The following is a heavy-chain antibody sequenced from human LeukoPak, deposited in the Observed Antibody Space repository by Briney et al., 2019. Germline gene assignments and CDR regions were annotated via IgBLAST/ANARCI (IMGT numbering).Heavy chain of an antibody. D-gene: IGHD4-17*01. Sequence: GGSLRLSCAASEFTFSSYAMSWVRQAPGKGLEWVSAISGSGGSTYYADSVKGRFTISRDNSKNTLYLQMNSLRAEDTAVYYCSLYGDYVGVNYWGQGTLVTVSS. CDR2: ISGSGGST. J-gene: IGHJ4*02. CDR3: SLYGDYVGVNY. CDR1: EFTFSSYA. V-gene: IGHV3-23*01.